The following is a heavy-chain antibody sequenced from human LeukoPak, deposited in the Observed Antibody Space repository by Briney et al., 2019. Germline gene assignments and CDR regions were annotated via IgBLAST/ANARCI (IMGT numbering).Heavy chain of an antibody. CDR3: ARVGADCSDGNCY. Sequence: GASVKVSCKASGYTFTTFGITWVRQPPGQGLEWMGWNSTYNGNTNYAQNLQGRVTMTTDTSTSTAYMELRSLTSDDTAVYYCARVGADCSDGNCYWGQGTLVSVSS. J-gene: IGHJ4*02. D-gene: IGHD2-15*01. CDR2: NSTYNGNT. V-gene: IGHV1-18*01. CDR1: GYTFTTFG.